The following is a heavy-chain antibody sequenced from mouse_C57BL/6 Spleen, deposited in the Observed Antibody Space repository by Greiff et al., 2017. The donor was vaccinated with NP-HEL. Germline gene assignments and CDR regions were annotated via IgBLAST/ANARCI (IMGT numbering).Heavy chain of an antibody. V-gene: IGHV1-64*01. CDR2: IHPNSGST. D-gene: IGHD2-1*01. CDR3: ARNYGNYEGDYFDY. CDR1: GYTFTSYW. J-gene: IGHJ2*01. Sequence: VQLQQPGAELVKPGASVKLSCKASGYTFTSYWMHWVKQRPGQGLEWIGMIHPNSGSTNYNEKFKSKATLTVDTSSSTAYMQLSSLTSEDSAVYYCARNYGNYEGDYFDYWGQGTTLTVSS.